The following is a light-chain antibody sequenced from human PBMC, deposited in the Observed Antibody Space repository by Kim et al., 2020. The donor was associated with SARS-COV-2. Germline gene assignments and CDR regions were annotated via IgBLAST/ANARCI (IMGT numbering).Light chain of an antibody. V-gene: IGKV3-20*01. CDR3: QHYGSSPWT. CDR1: QSVRNSY. CDR2: GAA. J-gene: IGKJ1*01. Sequence: PPGERATLSCRASQSVRNSYLAWYQQKPGQTPRVLMYGAANRAAGIPDRFSGSGSGTDFTLTIRRLEPEDFAVYYCQHYGSSPWTFGQGTKVDIK.